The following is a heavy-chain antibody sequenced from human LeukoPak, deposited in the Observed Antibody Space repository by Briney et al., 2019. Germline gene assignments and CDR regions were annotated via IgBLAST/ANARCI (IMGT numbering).Heavy chain of an antibody. CDR3: ASVRRWVFDY. CDR1: GLTVSSSY. Sequence: GGSQTLLCAASGLTVSSSYMSWVRQAPGKGLECVTIIHIDENPHYADFVKGRFTISRHNSKNTLCLQMDDLRADDTAVYYCASVRRWVFDYWGQGTLVTVSS. J-gene: IGHJ4*02. V-gene: IGHV3-53*04. D-gene: IGHD3-3*01. CDR2: IHIDENP.